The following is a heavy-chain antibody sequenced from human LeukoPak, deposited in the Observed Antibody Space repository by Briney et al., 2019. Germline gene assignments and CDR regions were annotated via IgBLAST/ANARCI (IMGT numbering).Heavy chain of an antibody. J-gene: IGHJ6*03. Sequence: PRASVKVSCKASGYTFTGYYMHWVRQAPGQGLEWMGWINPNSGGTNYAQKFQGRVTMTRDTSISTAYMELSRLRSDDTAVYYCALSMVRGVIYYYYMDVWGKGTTVTISS. CDR1: GYTFTGYY. D-gene: IGHD3-10*01. V-gene: IGHV1-2*02. CDR2: INPNSGGT. CDR3: ALSMVRGVIYYYYMDV.